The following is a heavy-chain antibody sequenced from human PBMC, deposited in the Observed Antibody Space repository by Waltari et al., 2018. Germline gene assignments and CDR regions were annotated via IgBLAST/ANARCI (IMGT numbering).Heavy chain of an antibody. D-gene: IGHD6-19*01. V-gene: IGHV4-4*02. Sequence: QVQLQESGPGLVKPSGTLSLTCAVSGGSISSSNWWSWVRQPPGKGLEWIGEIYHSGSTNYNPSLKSRVTITRDTSASTAYMELSSLRSEDMAVYYCARARSSGWYDPIDYWGQGTLVTVSS. J-gene: IGHJ4*02. CDR1: GGSISSSNW. CDR3: ARARSSGWYDPIDY. CDR2: IYHSGST.